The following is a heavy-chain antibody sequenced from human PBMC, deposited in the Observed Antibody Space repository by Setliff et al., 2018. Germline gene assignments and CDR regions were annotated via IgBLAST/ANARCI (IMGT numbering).Heavy chain of an antibody. CDR2: IIPILGIA. D-gene: IGHD6-13*01. V-gene: IGHV1-69*10. CDR3: AKEAAAGDY. J-gene: IGHJ4*02. CDR1: GYTFTSYG. Sequence: ASVKVSCKASGYTFTSYGISWVRQAPGQGLEWMGGIIPILGIANYAQKFQGRVTITADESTSTAYMELSSLRSEDTAVYYCAKEAAAGDYWGQGTLVTVSS.